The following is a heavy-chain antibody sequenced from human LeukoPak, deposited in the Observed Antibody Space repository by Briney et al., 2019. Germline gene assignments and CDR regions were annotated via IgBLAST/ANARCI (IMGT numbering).Heavy chain of an antibody. CDR3: ARGLAAAHSSFDY. D-gene: IGHD6-13*01. CDR2: IIPIFGTA. Sequence: ASVKVSCKASGGTFSSYAISWVRQAPGRGLEWMGGIIPIFGTANYAQKFQGRVTITADESTSTAYMELSSLRSEDTAVYYCARGLAAAHSSFDYWGQGTLVTVSS. V-gene: IGHV1-69*13. CDR1: GGTFSSYA. J-gene: IGHJ4*02.